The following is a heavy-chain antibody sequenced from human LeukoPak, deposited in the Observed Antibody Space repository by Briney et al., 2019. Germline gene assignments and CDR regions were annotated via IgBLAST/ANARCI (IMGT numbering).Heavy chain of an antibody. CDR3: ARDLGPHRSSPNSGAFDI. CDR2: ISPAGTT. CDR1: GFTLSDYY. V-gene: IGHV3-11*04. Sequence: PGGSLRLSCSVSGFTLSDYYMTWIRQAPGKGLQWLSYISPAGTTYYADSLQGRFTISRDNTKTSLYLQMSNLRADDTAVYYCARDLGPHRSSPNSGAFDIWGQGTMVTVSS. D-gene: IGHD6-6*01. J-gene: IGHJ3*02.